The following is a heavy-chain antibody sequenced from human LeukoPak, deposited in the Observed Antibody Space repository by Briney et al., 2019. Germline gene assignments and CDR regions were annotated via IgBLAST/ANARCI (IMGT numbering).Heavy chain of an antibody. V-gene: IGHV4-59*08. D-gene: IGHD2-15*01. CDR3: ARHEGHCTGVNCYSNAFDV. CDR2: VFHSGST. J-gene: IGHJ3*01. CDR1: GGSISRYY. Sequence: PSETLSLTCTVSGGSISRYYWSWIRRPPGKGLEWIGYVFHSGSTKYNPSLKSRVTISLDTSKKQFSLNLTSVTATDTAVYFCARHEGHCTGVNCYSNAFDVWGQGTMVTVSS.